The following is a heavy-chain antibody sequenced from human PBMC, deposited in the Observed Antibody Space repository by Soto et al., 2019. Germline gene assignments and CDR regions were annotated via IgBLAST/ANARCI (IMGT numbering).Heavy chain of an antibody. D-gene: IGHD1-26*01. V-gene: IGHV3-13*04. CDR2: IGTAGDT. CDR3: ARTYSGSYSGYYYGLDV. Sequence: EVQLVESGGGLVQPGGSLRLSCAASGFTFSSYDMHWVRQATGKGLEWVSAIGTAGDTYYPGSVKGRFTISRENAKNSLYLQRNGRRAGDRAVYYCARTYSGSYSGYYYGLDVWGQGTTVTVSS. CDR1: GFTFSSYD. J-gene: IGHJ6*02.